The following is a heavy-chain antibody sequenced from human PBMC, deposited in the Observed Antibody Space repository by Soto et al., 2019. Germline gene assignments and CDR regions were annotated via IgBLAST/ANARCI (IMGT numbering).Heavy chain of an antibody. CDR3: ARAVSSSRHRVFDY. CDR1: GGSISSGGYY. CDR2: IYYSGST. D-gene: IGHD6-13*01. J-gene: IGHJ4*02. V-gene: IGHV4-31*03. Sequence: SETLSLTCTVSGGSISSGGYYWSWIRQHPGKGLEWIGYIYYSGSTYYNPSLKSRVTISVDTSKNQFSLKLSSVTAADTAVYYCARAVSSSRHRVFDYWGQGTLVTVSS.